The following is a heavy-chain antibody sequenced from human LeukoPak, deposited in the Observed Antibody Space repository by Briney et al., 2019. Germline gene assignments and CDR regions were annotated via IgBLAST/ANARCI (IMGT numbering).Heavy chain of an antibody. D-gene: IGHD1-26*01. CDR1: GYTFTSYG. V-gene: IGHV1-18*01. CDR2: ISAYNGNT. Sequence: ASVKVSCKASGYTFTSYGISWVRQAPGQGLEWMGWISAYNGNTNYAQKLQGRVTMTTDTSTSTAYMEQRSLRSDDTAVYYCARDSGSPSGYNWFDPWGQGTLVTVSS. CDR3: ARDSGSPSGYNWFDP. J-gene: IGHJ5*02.